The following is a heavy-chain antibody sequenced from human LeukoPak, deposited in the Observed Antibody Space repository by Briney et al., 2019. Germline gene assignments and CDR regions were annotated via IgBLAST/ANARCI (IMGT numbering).Heavy chain of an antibody. J-gene: IGHJ4*02. CDR2: IYYGGST. CDR1: GGSISSYY. V-gene: IGHV4-59*01. Sequence: SSETLSLTCTVSGGSISSYYWSWIRQPPGKGLEWIGYIYYGGSTYYNPSLKSRVTISVDTSKNQFSLKLSSVTAADTAVYYCARFPPDCSSTSCYSNYWGQGTLVTVSS. CDR3: ARFPPDCSSTSCYSNY. D-gene: IGHD2-2*01.